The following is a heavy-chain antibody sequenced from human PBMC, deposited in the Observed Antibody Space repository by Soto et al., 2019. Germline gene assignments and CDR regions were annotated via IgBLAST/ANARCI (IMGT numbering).Heavy chain of an antibody. V-gene: IGHV4-30-2*01. J-gene: IGHJ5*02. CDR2: IYHSGST. CDR3: ARDTSIAAQNWLDP. Sequence: QLQLQESGSGLVKPSQTLSLTCAVSGGSISSGGYSWSWIRQPPGKGLEWIGYIYHSGSTYYNPSLKSRVTISVDRSKKQFSLKLSAVTAADTAVYYYARDTSIAAQNWLDPLGQGTLVTVSS. D-gene: IGHD6-6*01. CDR1: GGSISSGGYS.